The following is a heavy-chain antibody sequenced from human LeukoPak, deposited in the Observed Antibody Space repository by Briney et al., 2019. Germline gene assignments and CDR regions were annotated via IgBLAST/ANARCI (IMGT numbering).Heavy chain of an antibody. V-gene: IGHV3-21*01. J-gene: IGHJ4*02. CDR3: ARSYSGGVWWLRTY. Sequence: PGGSLRLSCAASGFTFSSYGMHWVRQAPGKGLEWVSSISSSSSYIYYADSVKGRFTISRDNAKNSLYLQMNSLRAEDTAVYYCARSYSGGVWWLRTYWGQGALVTVSS. CDR2: ISSSSSYI. CDR1: GFTFSSYG. D-gene: IGHD5-12*01.